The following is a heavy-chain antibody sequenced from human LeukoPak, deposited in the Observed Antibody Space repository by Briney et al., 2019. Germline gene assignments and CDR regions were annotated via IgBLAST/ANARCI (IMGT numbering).Heavy chain of an antibody. CDR1: GFTFSSYW. Sequence: GGSLRLSCAASGFTFSSYWMHWVRQAPGKGLVWVSRIISDGTVTDYADSMKGRFTISRDNAKNTLYLQMNSLRAEDTAVYYCASDWSLAYWGQGALVTVSS. J-gene: IGHJ4*02. V-gene: IGHV3-74*01. CDR3: ASDWSLAY. CDR2: IISDGTVT. D-gene: IGHD2-8*02.